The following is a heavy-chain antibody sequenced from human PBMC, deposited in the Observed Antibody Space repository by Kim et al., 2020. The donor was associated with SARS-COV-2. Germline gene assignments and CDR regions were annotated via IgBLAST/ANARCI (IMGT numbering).Heavy chain of an antibody. D-gene: IGHD2-21*02. CDR3: ARGLHIVVVTAIRVNAFDI. J-gene: IGHJ3*02. CDR1: GGSFSGYY. V-gene: IGHV4-34*01. CDR2: INHSGST. Sequence: SETLSLTCAVYGGSFSGYYWSWIRQPPGKGLEWIGEINHSGSTNYNPSLKSRVTISVDTSKNQFSLKLSSVTAADTAVYYCARGLHIVVVTAIRVNAFDIWGQGTMVTVSS.